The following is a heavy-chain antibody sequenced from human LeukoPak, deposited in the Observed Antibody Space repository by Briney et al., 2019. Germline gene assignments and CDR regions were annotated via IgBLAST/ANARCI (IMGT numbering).Heavy chain of an antibody. D-gene: IGHD3-9*01. J-gene: IGHJ4*02. CDR2: ISSSSSYI. CDR3: ARERDILTGYLDY. V-gene: IGHV3-21*01. CDR1: GFTFCSYS. Sequence: GGSLRLSCAASGFTFCSYSMNWVRQAPGKGLEWVSSISSSSSYIYYADSVKGRFTISRDNAKNSLYLQMNSLRAEDTAVYYCARERDILTGYLDYWGQGTLVTVSS.